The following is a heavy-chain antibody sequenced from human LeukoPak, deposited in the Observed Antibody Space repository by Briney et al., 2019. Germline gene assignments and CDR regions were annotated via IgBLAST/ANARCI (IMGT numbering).Heavy chain of an antibody. D-gene: IGHD3-3*01. V-gene: IGHV4-34*01. CDR1: GGSFSGYY. CDR2: INHSGST. CDR3: ARQRYDFWSGYYRPPFDY. Sequence: SETLSLTCAVYGGSFSGYYWSWIRQPPGKGLEWIGEINHSGSTNYNSSLKSRVTISVDTSKNQFSLKLSSVTAADTAVYYCARQRYDFWSGYYRPPFDYWGQGTLVTVSS. J-gene: IGHJ4*02.